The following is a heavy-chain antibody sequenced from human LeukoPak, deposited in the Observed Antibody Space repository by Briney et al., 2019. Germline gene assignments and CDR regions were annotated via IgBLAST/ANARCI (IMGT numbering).Heavy chain of an antibody. Sequence: GGSLRLSCTASGFTFSNFGMSWVRQAPGKGLEWVSHLTGSGGSTYYAGSVKGRFTNSRDNSKNTLYLQMSSLRAEDTAVYYCAKRNYFGAGTYSFDFWGQGTLVTVSS. CDR2: LTGSGGST. CDR1: GFTFSNFG. D-gene: IGHD3-10*01. J-gene: IGHJ4*02. CDR3: AKRNYFGAGTYSFDF. V-gene: IGHV3-23*01.